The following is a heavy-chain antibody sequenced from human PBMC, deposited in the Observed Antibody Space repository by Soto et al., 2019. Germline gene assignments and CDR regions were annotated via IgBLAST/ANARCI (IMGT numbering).Heavy chain of an antibody. CDR2: INHSGST. V-gene: IGHV4-34*01. CDR3: ASLKIEYSSSSRHFDY. J-gene: IGHJ4*02. CDR1: GGSFSGYY. D-gene: IGHD6-6*01. Sequence: SETLSLTCAVYGGSFSGYYWSWIRQPPGKGLEWIGEINHSGSTNYNPSLKSRVTISVDTSKNQFSLKLSSVTAADTAVYYCASLKIEYSSSSRHFDYWGQGTLVTVSS.